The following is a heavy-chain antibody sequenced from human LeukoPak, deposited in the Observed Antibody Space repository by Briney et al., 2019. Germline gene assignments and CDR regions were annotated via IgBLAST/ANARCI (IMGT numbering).Heavy chain of an antibody. CDR3: AKDWGAGEGAFDI. J-gene: IGHJ3*02. CDR1: GFSFSAYA. Sequence: PGGSLRLSCVASGFSFSAYAMHWVRQAPGKGLEWVSVISGSGGSTYDADSVKGRFTMSRDNSKNTLYLQMNSLRAEDTAVYYCAKDWGAGEGAFDIWGQGTMVTVSS. D-gene: IGHD1-26*01. V-gene: IGHV3-23*01. CDR2: ISGSGGST.